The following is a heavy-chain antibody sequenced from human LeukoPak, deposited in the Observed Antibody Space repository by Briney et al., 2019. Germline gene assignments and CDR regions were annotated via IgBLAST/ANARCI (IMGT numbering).Heavy chain of an antibody. J-gene: IGHJ4*02. CDR2: IYYSGST. V-gene: IGHV4-39*01. CDR1: GGSISSSSYY. Sequence: SETLSLTCTVSGGSISSSSYYWGWIRQPPGRGLEWIGSIYYSGSTYYNPSLKSRVTISVDTSKNQFSLKLSSVTAADTAVYYCARLPKSAAAGTSYFDYWGQGTLVTVSS. CDR3: ARLPKSAAAGTSYFDY. D-gene: IGHD6-13*01.